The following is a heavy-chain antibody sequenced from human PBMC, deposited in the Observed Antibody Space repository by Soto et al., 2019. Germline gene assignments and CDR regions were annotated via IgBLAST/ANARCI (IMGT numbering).Heavy chain of an antibody. CDR1: GGTFGNSA. CDR3: ASDNDRQQLGGSYYYGTDV. Sequence: QVQLVQSGAEVKKPGSSVTVSCKASGGTFGNSAISWVRQAPGQGLEWMGGIIPIFPTPDYGQKFEGRVTFTADESPTTSEMEFTSLTSEDTAGSSRASDNDRQQLGGSYYYGTDVWGRGITVNV. CDR2: IIPIFPTP. D-gene: IGHD3-16*01. J-gene: IGHJ6*02. V-gene: IGHV1-69*12.